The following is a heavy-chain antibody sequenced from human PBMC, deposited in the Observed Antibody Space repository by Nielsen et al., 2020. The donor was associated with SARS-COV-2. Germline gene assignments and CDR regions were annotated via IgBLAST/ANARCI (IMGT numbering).Heavy chain of an antibody. V-gene: IGHV5-51*01. D-gene: IGHD6-13*01. Sequence: GGSLRLSCKGSGYSFTSYWIGWVRQMPGKGLEWMGIIYPDDSDTRYSPSFQGQVTISADKSISTAYLQWSSLKASDTAMYYCARVGRADSSSWYGDFDYWGQGTLVTVSS. CDR2: IYPDDSDT. J-gene: IGHJ4*02. CDR1: GYSFTSYW. CDR3: ARVGRADSSSWYGDFDY.